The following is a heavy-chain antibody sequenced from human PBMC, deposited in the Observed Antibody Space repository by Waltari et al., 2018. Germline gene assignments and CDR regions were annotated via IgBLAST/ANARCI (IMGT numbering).Heavy chain of an antibody. D-gene: IGHD3-16*01. J-gene: IGHJ6*02. V-gene: IGHV4-39*07. CDR1: GGSISSSSYY. CDR2: IYYSGST. Sequence: QLQLQESGPGLVKPSETLSLTCTVSGGSISSSSYYWGWIRQPPGKGLEWIGSIYYSGSTYYNPSLKSRVTISVDTSKNQFSLKLSSVTAADTAVYYCARVYTDGGSSYYYGMDVWGQGTTVTVSS. CDR3: ARVYTDGGSSYYYGMDV.